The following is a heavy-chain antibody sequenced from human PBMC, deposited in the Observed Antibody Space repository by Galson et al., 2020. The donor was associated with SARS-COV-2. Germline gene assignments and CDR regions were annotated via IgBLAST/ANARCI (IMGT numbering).Heavy chain of an antibody. J-gene: IGHJ3*02. CDR3: ARKTVTKVESAFDS. V-gene: IGHV3-30*04. CDR2: ISYDGSNK. CDR1: GFTFSSYA. Sequence: GESLKISCAASGFTFSSYAMHWVRQAPGKGLEWVAVISYDGSNKYYAHSVKGRFTISRDNSKNTLYLQMNSLRAEDTAVYYCARKTVTKVESAFDSGSQGTVLTVSP. D-gene: IGHD4-17*01.